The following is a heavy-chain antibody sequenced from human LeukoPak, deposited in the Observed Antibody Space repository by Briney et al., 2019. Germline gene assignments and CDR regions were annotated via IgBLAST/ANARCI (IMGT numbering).Heavy chain of an antibody. V-gene: IGHV3-23*01. D-gene: IGHD3-22*01. CDR1: GITLSNYG. CDR2: ISDSGGST. Sequence: GGSLRLSCAVSGITLSNYGMTWVRQAPGKGLEWVAGISDSGGSTNYADSVKGRFTISRDNPKNTLYLQMNSLRAEDTAVYFCAKRGVVIRVILVGFHKEAYYFDSWGQGALVTISS. J-gene: IGHJ4*02. CDR3: AKRGVVIRVILVGFHKEAYYFDS.